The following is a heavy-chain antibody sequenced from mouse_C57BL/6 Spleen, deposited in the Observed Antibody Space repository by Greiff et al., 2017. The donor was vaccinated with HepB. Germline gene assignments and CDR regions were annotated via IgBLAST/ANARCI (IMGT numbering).Heavy chain of an antibody. CDR3: TREGTTVVATDAMDY. D-gene: IGHD1-1*01. CDR1: GFTFSSYA. CDR2: ISSGGDYI. Sequence: EVMLVESGEGLVKPGGSLKLSCAASGFTFSSYAMSWVRQTPEKRLEWVAYISSGGDYIYYADTVKGRFTISRDNARNTLYLQMSSLKSEDTAMYYCTREGTTVVATDAMDYWGQGTSVTVSS. J-gene: IGHJ4*01. V-gene: IGHV5-9-1*02.